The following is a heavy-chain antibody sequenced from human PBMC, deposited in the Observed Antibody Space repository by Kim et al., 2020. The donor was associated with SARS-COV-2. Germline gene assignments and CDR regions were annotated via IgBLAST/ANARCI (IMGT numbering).Heavy chain of an antibody. CDR3: ARHIAAAGNFDY. V-gene: IGHV3-30-3*01. CDR1: GFTFSSYA. Sequence: GGSLRLSCAASGFTFSSYAMHWVRQAPGKGLEWVAVISYDGSNKYYADSVKGRFTISRDNSKNTLYLQMNSLRAEDTAVYYCARHIAAAGNFDYWGQGTLVTVSS. J-gene: IGHJ4*02. D-gene: IGHD6-13*01. CDR2: ISYDGSNK.